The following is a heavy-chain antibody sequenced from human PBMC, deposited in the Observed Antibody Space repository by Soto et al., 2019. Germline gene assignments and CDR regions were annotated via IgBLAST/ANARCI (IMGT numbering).Heavy chain of an antibody. V-gene: IGHV3-48*01. CDR3: ARDDYYYYYMDV. J-gene: IGHJ6*03. Sequence: GGSLRLSCAASGFTFSSYSMNWVRQAPGKGLEWVSYISSSSSTIYYADSVKGRFTISRDNAKNSLYLQMNSLRAEDTAVYYCARDDYYYYYMDVWGKGTTVTVSS. CDR1: GFTFSSYS. CDR2: ISSSSSTI.